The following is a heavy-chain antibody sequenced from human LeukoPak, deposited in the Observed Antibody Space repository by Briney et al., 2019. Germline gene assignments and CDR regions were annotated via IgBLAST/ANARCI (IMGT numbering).Heavy chain of an antibody. CDR3: ASQGKWELLPFDY. D-gene: IGHD1-26*01. Sequence: ASVKVSCKASGYTFTSYYMHWVRQAPGQGLEWMGIINPSGGSTSYAQKFQGGVTMTRDMSTSTVYMELSSLRSEDTAVYYCASQGKWELLPFDYWGQGTLVTVSS. V-gene: IGHV1-46*01. J-gene: IGHJ4*02. CDR2: INPSGGST. CDR1: GYTFTSYY.